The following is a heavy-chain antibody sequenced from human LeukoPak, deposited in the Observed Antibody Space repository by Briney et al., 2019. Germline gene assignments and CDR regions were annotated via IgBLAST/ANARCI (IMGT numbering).Heavy chain of an antibody. D-gene: IGHD3-3*01. CDR1: GFTFSSYA. Sequence: GGFLRLSCAASGFTFSSYAMSWVRQAPGKGLEWVSAISGSGGSTYYADSVKGRFTISRDNSKNALYLQMNSLRAEDTAVYYCAKDGNYDFWSVNSWDYWGQGTLVTVSS. CDR2: ISGSGGST. CDR3: AKDGNYDFWSVNSWDY. V-gene: IGHV3-23*01. J-gene: IGHJ4*02.